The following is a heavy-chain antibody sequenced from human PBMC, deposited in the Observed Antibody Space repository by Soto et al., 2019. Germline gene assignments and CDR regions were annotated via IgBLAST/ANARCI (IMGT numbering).Heavy chain of an antibody. J-gene: IGHJ4*02. CDR3: AKGRYFDVDGGCANF. CDR2: VSGSGSKT. Sequence: QSGGGFVQPGGSHRLSCVASGFTFNSYAMTWVRQSPEKGLEWVSTVSGSGSKTYYSQSVQGRFTISRDNSKNTVFLQRRSLRAEDSAIYFCAKGRYFDVDGGCANFWGQGTLVTVSS. D-gene: IGHD3-22*01. CDR1: GFTFNSYA. V-gene: IGHV3-23*01.